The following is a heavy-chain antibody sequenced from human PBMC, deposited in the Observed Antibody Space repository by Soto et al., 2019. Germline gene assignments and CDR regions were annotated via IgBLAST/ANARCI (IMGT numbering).Heavy chain of an antibody. D-gene: IGHD2-2*01. CDR2: INPSGGST. J-gene: IGHJ5*02. V-gene: IGHV1-46*03. Sequence: ASVKVSCKASGYTFTSYYMHWVRQAPGQGLEWMGIINPSGGSTSYAQKFQGRVTMTRDTSTSTVYMGLSSLRSEDTAVYYCARDNVVVPAAMSLGWFDPWGQGTLVTVSS. CDR3: ARDNVVVPAAMSLGWFDP. CDR1: GYTFTSYY.